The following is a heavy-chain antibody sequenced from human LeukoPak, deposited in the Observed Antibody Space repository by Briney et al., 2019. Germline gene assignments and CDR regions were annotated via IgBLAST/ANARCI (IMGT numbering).Heavy chain of an antibody. J-gene: IGHJ4*02. V-gene: IGHV3-23*01. CDR2: ISGSCGST. D-gene: IGHD1-1*01. CDR3: ARGRGGPTGLNYFDY. CDR1: RFTLTSYA. Sequence: PGRSLRLSCAPSRFTLTSYAPSGVRHPPGKGREWVSGISGSCGSTYYADSVQGRFTISRDNSKNTLYLQMSSLRAEDTAVYYCARGRGGPTGLNYFDYWGQGTLVTVSS.